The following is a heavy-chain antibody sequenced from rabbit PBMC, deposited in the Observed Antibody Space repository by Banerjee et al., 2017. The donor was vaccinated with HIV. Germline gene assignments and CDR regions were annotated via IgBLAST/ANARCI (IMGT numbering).Heavy chain of an antibody. CDR3: ARRDDNTGGSYAL. J-gene: IGHJ4*01. CDR2: IAGGSSDNT. V-gene: IGHV1S45*01. D-gene: IGHD8-1*01. CDR1: GFSFSSSYW. Sequence: QEQLVESGGDLVQPEGSLTLTCTASGFSFSSSYWICWVRQAPGKGLEWIACIAGGSSDNTYYASWAKGRFTISKTSSTTVTLQMTSLTAADTATYFCARRDDNTGGSYALWGPGTLVTVS.